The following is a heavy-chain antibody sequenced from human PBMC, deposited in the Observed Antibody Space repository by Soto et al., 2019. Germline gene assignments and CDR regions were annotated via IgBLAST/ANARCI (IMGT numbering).Heavy chain of an antibody. CDR3: AKDWLSYSSGWYDGGFDYYDSSGTLPYFDY. CDR2: ISGSGGST. D-gene: IGHD3-22*01. V-gene: IGHV3-23*01. J-gene: IGHJ4*02. CDR1: GFTFSSYA. Sequence: GGSLRLSCAASGFTFSSYAMSWVRQAPGKGLEWVSAISGSGGSTYYADSVKGRFTISRDNSKNTLYLQMNSLRAEDTAVYYCAKDWLSYSSGWYDGGFDYYDSSGTLPYFDYWGQGTLVTVSS.